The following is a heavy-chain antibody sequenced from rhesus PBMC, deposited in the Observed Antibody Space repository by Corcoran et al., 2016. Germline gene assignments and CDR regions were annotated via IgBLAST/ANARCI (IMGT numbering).Heavy chain of an antibody. CDR3: SRSLPVLQFLDWLLSYGLDS. D-gene: IGHD3-3*01. V-gene: IGHV1-198*02. J-gene: IGHJ6*01. CDR1: GFTFGSYA. CDR2: IIPLVGIT. Sequence: QVQLVQSGAEVKKPGASVKVSCKASGFTFGSYAINWVRQAPGQGLEWMGVIIPLVGITNYAEKFQGRVTITADTSTSTAYMELSSLRSEDTAVYYCSRSLPVLQFLDWLLSYGLDSWGQGVVVTVSS.